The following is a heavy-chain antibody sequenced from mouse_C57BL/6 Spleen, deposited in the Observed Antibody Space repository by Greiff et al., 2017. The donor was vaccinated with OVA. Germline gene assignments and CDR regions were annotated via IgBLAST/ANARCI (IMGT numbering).Heavy chain of an antibody. CDR1: GYTFTSYW. J-gene: IGHJ4*01. Sequence: QVHVKQPGAELVKPGASVKMSCKASGYTFTSYWITWVKQRPGQGLEWIGDIYPGSGSTNYNEKFKSKATLTVDTSSSTAYMQLSSLTSEDSAVYYCARRYYGNYLYAMDYWGQGTSVTVSS. CDR2: IYPGSGST. CDR3: ARRYYGNYLYAMDY. D-gene: IGHD2-1*01. V-gene: IGHV1-55*01.